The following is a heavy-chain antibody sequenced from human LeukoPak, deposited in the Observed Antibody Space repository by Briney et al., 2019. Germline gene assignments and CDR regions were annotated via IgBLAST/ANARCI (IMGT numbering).Heavy chain of an antibody. D-gene: IGHD2-15*01. CDR3: ARDRECSGGSCHYPDYYFDY. CDR1: GFTFSSYS. CDR2: ISSSSSYI. J-gene: IGHJ4*02. V-gene: IGHV3-21*01. Sequence: PGGSLRLSCAASGFTFSSYSMNWVRQAPGKGLEWVSSISSSSSYIYYADSVKGRFTISRDNAKNSLYLQMNSLRAEDTAVYYCARDRECSGGSCHYPDYYFDYWGQGTLVTVSS.